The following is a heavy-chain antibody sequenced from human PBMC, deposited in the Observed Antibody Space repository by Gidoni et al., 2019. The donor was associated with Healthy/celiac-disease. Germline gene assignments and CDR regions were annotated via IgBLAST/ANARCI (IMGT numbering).Heavy chain of an antibody. V-gene: IGHV3-53*01. CDR1: GFTVSTNY. J-gene: IGHJ4*02. Sequence: VQLVVSGGGLIQPGGSLRLYCSASGFTVSTNYMSWARQAPGKGLEWVSVIYRCGSTYYADSVKGGFTISRDNSKNTLYLQMNSLRAEDTAVYYCARGTIGAAAGTIRAFDYWGQGTLVTVSS. CDR2: IYRCGST. D-gene: IGHD6-13*01. CDR3: ARGTIGAAAGTIRAFDY.